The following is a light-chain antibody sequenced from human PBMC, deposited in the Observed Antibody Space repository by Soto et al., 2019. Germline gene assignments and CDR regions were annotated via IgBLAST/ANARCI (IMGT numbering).Light chain of an antibody. CDR2: SNH. V-gene: IGLV1-44*01. J-gene: IGLJ2*01. Sequence: QSVLTQPPSASGTPGQRVTISCSGSSSNIGSNTVNWYQQLPGTAPKVLTNSNHQRPSGVPDRFSGSKSGTSASLAISGLQSVDEADYSCAAWDDTLNGVVFGGGTKLTVL. CDR1: SSNIGSNT. CDR3: AAWDDTLNGVV.